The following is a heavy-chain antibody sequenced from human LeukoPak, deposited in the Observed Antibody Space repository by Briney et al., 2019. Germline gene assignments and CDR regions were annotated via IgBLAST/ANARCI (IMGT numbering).Heavy chain of an antibody. CDR1: GYTFTSYD. J-gene: IGHJ6*03. Sequence: GASVKVSCKASGYTFTSYDINGVRQATGQGLEWMGWMNPNSGNTGYAQKFQGRVTMTRNTSISTAYMELSSLRSEDTAVYYCATKTDITIFYYMDVWGKGTTVTVSS. CDR2: MNPNSGNT. D-gene: IGHD3-3*01. CDR3: ATKTDITIFYYMDV. V-gene: IGHV1-8*01.